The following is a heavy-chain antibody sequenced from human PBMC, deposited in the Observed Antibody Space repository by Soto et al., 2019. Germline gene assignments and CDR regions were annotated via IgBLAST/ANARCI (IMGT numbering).Heavy chain of an antibody. CDR1: GYTFTGYY. CDR2: INPNSGGT. D-gene: IGHD3-3*01. Sequence: QEQLVQSGAEVKKPGASVKVSCKASGYTFTGYYKHWVRQAPGQGLEWMGWINPNSGGTNYAQKFQGWVTMTRDTSISTAYMELSRLRSDDTAVYYCARSAVPVAGVVRYNWFDPWGQGTLVTVSS. J-gene: IGHJ5*02. V-gene: IGHV1-2*04. CDR3: ARSAVPVAGVVRYNWFDP.